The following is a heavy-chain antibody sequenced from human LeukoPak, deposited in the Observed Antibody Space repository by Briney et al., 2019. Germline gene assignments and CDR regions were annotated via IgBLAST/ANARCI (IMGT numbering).Heavy chain of an antibody. D-gene: IGHD6-13*01. V-gene: IGHV4-34*01. Sequence: PSETLSLTCAVYGGSFSGYYWSWIRRPPGKGLEWIGEINHSGSTNYNPSLKSRVTISVDTSKNQFSLKLSSVTAADTAVYYCASDDLGIAAAGSGDYYFAMDVWGQGTTVTVSS. J-gene: IGHJ6*02. CDR1: GGSFSGYY. CDR2: INHSGST. CDR3: ASDDLGIAAAGSGDYYFAMDV.